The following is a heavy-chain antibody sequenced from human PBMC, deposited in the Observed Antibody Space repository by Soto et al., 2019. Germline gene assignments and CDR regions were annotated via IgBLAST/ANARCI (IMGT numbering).Heavy chain of an antibody. CDR3: ARVRLLSFMGSGSPRFDY. CDR1: GYTFTSYG. Sequence: QVQLVQSGAEVKKPGASVKVSCKASGYTFTSYGISWVRQAPGQGLEWMGWISAYNGNTNYAQKLHARATMTTYTPTSTAYMELRSLRSDDTAVYYCARVRLLSFMGSGSPRFDYWGQGTLVTVSS. CDR2: ISAYNGNT. D-gene: IGHD3-10*01. J-gene: IGHJ4*02. V-gene: IGHV1-18*01.